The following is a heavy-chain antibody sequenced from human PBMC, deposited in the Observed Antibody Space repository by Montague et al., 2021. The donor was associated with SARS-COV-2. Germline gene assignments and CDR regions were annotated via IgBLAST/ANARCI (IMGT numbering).Heavy chain of an antibody. J-gene: IGHJ6*02. CDR3: ARAQNRRYQLPYYSGMDV. CDR1: GVSISSDSYY. CDR2: IFTTGGT. Sequence: TLSLTCSVSGVSISSDSYYWSWIRQPAGKGLEWIGRIFTTGGTYYSLSLGSRVTMLLDTSKNQFSLKLSSVTAADTAVYFRARAQNRRYQLPYYSGMDVWGQGTTVTVSS. D-gene: IGHD2-2*01. V-gene: IGHV4-61*02.